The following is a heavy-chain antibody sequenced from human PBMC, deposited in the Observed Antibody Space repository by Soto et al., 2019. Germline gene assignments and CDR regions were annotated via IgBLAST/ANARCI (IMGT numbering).Heavy chain of an antibody. CDR2: INHSGST. CDR1: GGSFSGYY. Sequence: SETLSLTCAVYGGSFSGYYWSWIRQPPGKGLEWIGEINHSGSTNYNPSLKSRVTISVDTSKNQFSLKLSSVTAADTAVYYCARGSLLLWFGELLHNWFDPWGQGTLVTVSS. J-gene: IGHJ5*02. D-gene: IGHD3-10*01. CDR3: ARGSLLLWFGELLHNWFDP. V-gene: IGHV4-34*01.